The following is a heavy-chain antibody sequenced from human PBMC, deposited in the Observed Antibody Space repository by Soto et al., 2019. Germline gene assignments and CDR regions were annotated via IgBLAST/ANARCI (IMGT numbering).Heavy chain of an antibody. J-gene: IGHJ6*02. Sequence: SETLSLTCTVSGGSVISGSYYWSWLRQPPGKGLEWIGYIYYSGSTNYNPSLKSRVTISVDTSKNQFSLKLSSVTAADTAVYYCASVTRTCISTSCYRYYYGMDVWGQGTTVTVSS. CDR3: ASVTRTCISTSCYRYYYGMDV. V-gene: IGHV4-61*01. D-gene: IGHD2-2*02. CDR2: IYYSGST. CDR1: GGSVISGSYY.